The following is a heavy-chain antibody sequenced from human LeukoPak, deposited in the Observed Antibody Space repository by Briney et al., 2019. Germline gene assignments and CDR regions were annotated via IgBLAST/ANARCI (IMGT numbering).Heavy chain of an antibody. CDR2: IKQDGSEK. D-gene: IGHD5-18*01. CDR1: GFTFSSYW. V-gene: IGHV3-7*01. J-gene: IGHJ6*03. CDR3: ARIWGGYSYGYYMDV. Sequence: GGSLRLSCAASGFTFSSYWMSWVRQAPGKGLEWVANIKQDGSEKYYVDSVKGRFTISRDNAKNSLYLQMNSLRAEDTAVYYCARIWGGYSYGYYMDVWGKGTTVTISS.